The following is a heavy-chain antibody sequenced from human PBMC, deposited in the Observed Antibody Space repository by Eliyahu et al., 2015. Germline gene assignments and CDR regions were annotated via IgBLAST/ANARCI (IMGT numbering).Heavy chain of an antibody. V-gene: IGHV4-39*01. CDR1: GGXISXRLYX. Sequence: QLQLQESGPGLVKPSETLSLTCTVSGGXISXRLYXXGWXRXPPGKALEWIGTIYYSGSTYYNPSLKSRVTISVDTSKNQFSLKLSSVTAADTAVYYCARLPKVAAAGPWDYYYYMDVWGKGTTVTVSS. J-gene: IGHJ6*03. CDR3: ARLPKVAAAGPWDYYYYMDV. CDR2: IYYSGST. D-gene: IGHD6-13*01.